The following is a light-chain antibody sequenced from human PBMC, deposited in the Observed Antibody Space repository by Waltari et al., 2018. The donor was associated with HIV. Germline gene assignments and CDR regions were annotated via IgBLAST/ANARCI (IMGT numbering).Light chain of an antibody. V-gene: IGLV2-14*01. J-gene: IGLJ1*01. Sequence: QSALTQPASVPGSPGQSITIPCVGTSSDIANHKYVSWFQHHPGKAPKLIIYEVSNRPSGVSDRFSGSKSGNTASLTISGLQVEDEAEYYCNSETSAGTYVFGTGTKVTVL. CDR1: SSDIANHKY. CDR3: NSETSAGTYV. CDR2: EVS.